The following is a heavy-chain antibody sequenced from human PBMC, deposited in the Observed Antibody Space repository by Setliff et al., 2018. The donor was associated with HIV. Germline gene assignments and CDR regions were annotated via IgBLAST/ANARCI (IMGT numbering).Heavy chain of an antibody. CDR2: LHLSGDT. CDR3: ARDNSYYYGSGSHYWYGMDV. D-gene: IGHD3-10*01. Sequence: SETLSLTCTVSGDSINSGTYYWSWIRQPAGKGLEWIGRLHLSGDTNYNPSLKSRVTMSIDTSKNQFSLKLSSVTAADTAVCYCARDNSYYYGSGSHYWYGMDVWGQGTTVTV. J-gene: IGHJ6*01. V-gene: IGHV4-61*02. CDR1: GDSINSGTYY.